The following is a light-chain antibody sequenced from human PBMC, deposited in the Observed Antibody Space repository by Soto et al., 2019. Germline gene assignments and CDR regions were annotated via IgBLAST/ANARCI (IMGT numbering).Light chain of an antibody. Sequence: QSVLTQPASVSGSPGQSMNISCTGTSGDVGGYNFVSWYQQYPGKAPKLMIHDVTARPSGVSIRFSGSKSGTTASLTISGLQPEDEADYYCCSYASSTSYVFGTGTKVTVL. CDR1: SGDVGGYNF. J-gene: IGLJ1*01. CDR3: CSYASSTSYV. V-gene: IGLV2-14*01. CDR2: DVT.